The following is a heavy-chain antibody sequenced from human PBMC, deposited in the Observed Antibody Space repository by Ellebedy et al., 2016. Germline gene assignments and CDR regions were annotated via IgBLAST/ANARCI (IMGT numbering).Heavy chain of an antibody. V-gene: IGHV3-53*04. Sequence: GESLKISCAASGFTVSSDYMSWVRQAPGKGLEWVSVIYSGADTYYADPVKGRFTISRHNSRNTLYLQMNSLRAEDTAVYYCARGLAVAMATVFDPWGQGTLVTVSS. J-gene: IGHJ5*02. D-gene: IGHD5-24*01. CDR3: ARGLAVAMATVFDP. CDR2: IYSGADT. CDR1: GFTVSSDY.